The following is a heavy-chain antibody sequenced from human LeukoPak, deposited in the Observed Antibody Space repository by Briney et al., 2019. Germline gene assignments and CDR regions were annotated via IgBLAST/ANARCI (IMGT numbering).Heavy chain of an antibody. CDR2: ISAYNVNT. D-gene: IGHD3-3*01. Sequence: ASVKVSCKASGYTFTSYGISWVRQAPGQGLEWMVWISAYNVNTNYAQKVQGRVTMTTDTSTSTAYMELRSLRSDDTAVYYCARLPGLVRFLEWLPKGYFDYWGQGTLVTVSS. V-gene: IGHV1-18*01. J-gene: IGHJ4*02. CDR3: ARLPGLVRFLEWLPKGYFDY. CDR1: GYTFTSYG.